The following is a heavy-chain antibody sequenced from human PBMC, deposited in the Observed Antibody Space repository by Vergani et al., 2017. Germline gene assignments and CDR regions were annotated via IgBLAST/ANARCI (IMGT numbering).Heavy chain of an antibody. CDR2: MYHSRST. CDR1: GYSISSGYY. D-gene: IGHD5-18*01. CDR3: ARAARRGYSYGSVGWFDP. Sequence: QVQLQESGPGLVKPSETLSLTCTVSGYSISSGYYWGWIRQPPGKGLEWIGSMYHSRSTYYNPSLKSRVTISVDTSKNQFSLKLSSVTAADTAVYYGARAARRGYSYGSVGWFDPWGQGTLVTVSS. J-gene: IGHJ5*02. V-gene: IGHV4-38-2*02.